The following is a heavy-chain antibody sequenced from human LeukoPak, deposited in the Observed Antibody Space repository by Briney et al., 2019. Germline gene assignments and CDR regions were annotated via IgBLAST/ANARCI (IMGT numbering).Heavy chain of an antibody. CDR3: TRGYSGRSVYAFDI. J-gene: IGHJ3*02. CDR2: TGNKADGYTT. Sequence: GGSLRLSCAASGFTVSSNYMNWVRQAPGKGLEWVGRTGNKADGYTTEYAASVKGRFTISRDGSETSLYLQMNSLKTEDTAVYYCTRGYSGRSVYAFDIWGQGTMVTVSA. D-gene: IGHD1-26*01. CDR1: GFTVSSNY. V-gene: IGHV3-72*01.